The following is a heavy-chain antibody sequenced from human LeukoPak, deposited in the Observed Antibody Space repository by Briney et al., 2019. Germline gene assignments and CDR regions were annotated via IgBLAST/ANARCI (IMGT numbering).Heavy chain of an antibody. J-gene: IGHJ4*01. CDR1: AGSISSYY. CDR3: AGQGVAAAGTSRFDY. CDR2: IYYSGST. Sequence: PSETLSLTCPVSAGSISSYYWSWIRQPPGKGLEWIGFIYYSGSTNYNPSLMSRVTISVDTSKNQFSLKLSSVTAADTALYYCAGQGVAAAGTSRFDYWGQGTLVTVSS. V-gene: IGHV4-59*08. D-gene: IGHD6-13*01.